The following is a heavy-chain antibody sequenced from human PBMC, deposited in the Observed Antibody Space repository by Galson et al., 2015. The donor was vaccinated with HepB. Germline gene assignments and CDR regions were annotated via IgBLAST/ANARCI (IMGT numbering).Heavy chain of an antibody. J-gene: IGHJ6*03. CDR3: ARGPTYSSGWSAGRYYYYYMDV. V-gene: IGHV1-69*06. D-gene: IGHD6-19*01. CDR2: IIPIFGTT. CDR1: GYTFTDYY. Sequence: SVKVSCKASGYTFTDYYLHWVRQAPGQGLEWMGGIIPIFGTTNYAQKFQGRVTITADISTSTAYMELSSLRSEDTAVYYCARGPTYSSGWSAGRYYYYYMDVWGKGTTVTVSS.